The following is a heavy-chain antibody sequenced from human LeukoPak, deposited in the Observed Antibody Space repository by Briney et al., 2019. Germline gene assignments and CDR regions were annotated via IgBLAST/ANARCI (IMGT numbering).Heavy chain of an antibody. CDR2: IRYDGSNK. CDR1: GFTFSSYG. Sequence: GGFLRLSCAASGFTFSSYGMHWVRQAPGKGLEWVAFIRYDGSNKYYADSVKGRFTISRDNSKNTLYLQMNSLRAEDTAVYYCAKDSTVATRSPLDYWGQGTLVTVSS. V-gene: IGHV3-30*02. CDR3: AKDSTVATRSPLDY. D-gene: IGHD4-17*01. J-gene: IGHJ4*02.